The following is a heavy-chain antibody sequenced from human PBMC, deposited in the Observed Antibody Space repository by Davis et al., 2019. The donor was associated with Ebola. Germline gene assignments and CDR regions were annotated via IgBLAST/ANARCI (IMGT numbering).Heavy chain of an antibody. Sequence: PSETLSLTCAVYGGSFSGYYWSWIRQPPGKGLEWIGEINHSGSTNYNPSLKSRVTISVDTSKNQFSLKLSSVTAADTAVYYCASWYGDYEGYYYYGMDVWGQGTTVTVSS. CDR3: ASWYGDYEGYYYYGMDV. CDR2: INHSGST. V-gene: IGHV4-34*01. CDR1: GGSFSGYY. D-gene: IGHD4-17*01. J-gene: IGHJ6*02.